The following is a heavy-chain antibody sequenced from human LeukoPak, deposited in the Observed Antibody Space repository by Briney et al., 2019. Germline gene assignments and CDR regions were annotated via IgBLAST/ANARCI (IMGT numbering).Heavy chain of an antibody. J-gene: IGHJ4*02. V-gene: IGHV4-59*01. CDR3: ARERVTAIRGYDY. D-gene: IGHD2-21*02. CDR2: IYYSGST. CDR1: GGSFSGYY. Sequence: SETLSLTCAVYGGSFSGYYWSWIRQPPGKGLEWIGYIYYSGSTNYNPSLKSRVTISVDTSKNQFSLKLSSVTAADTAVYYCARERVTAIRGYDYWGQGTLVTVSS.